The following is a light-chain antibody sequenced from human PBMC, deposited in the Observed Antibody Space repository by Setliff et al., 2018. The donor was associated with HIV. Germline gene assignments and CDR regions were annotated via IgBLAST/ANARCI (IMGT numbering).Light chain of an antibody. Sequence: DIQMTQSPSSLSASVGDRVTITCRASQSIASYLNWYQQKPGKAPNLLIYTTSSLQSGIPSRFSGSGSGTDFTLTISSLQPEDFATYFCQQSYSIPYSFGQGTKVDIK. CDR2: TTS. V-gene: IGKV1-39*01. CDR3: QQSYSIPYS. CDR1: QSIASY. J-gene: IGKJ2*01.